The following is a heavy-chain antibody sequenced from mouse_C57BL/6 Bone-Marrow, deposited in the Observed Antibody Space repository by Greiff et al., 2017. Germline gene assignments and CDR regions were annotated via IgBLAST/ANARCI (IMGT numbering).Heavy chain of an antibody. D-gene: IGHD1-1*01. CDR3: ARQGYYGSSTAY. J-gene: IGHJ3*01. CDR2: ISSGGSYT. CDR1: GFTFSSYG. Sequence: VQLQQSGGDLVKPGGSLKLSCAASGFTFSSYGMSWVRQTPDKRLEWVATISSGGSYTYYPDSVKGRFTISRDNAKNTLYLQMSSLKSEDTAMYYCARQGYYGSSTAYWGQGTLVTVSA. V-gene: IGHV5-6*01.